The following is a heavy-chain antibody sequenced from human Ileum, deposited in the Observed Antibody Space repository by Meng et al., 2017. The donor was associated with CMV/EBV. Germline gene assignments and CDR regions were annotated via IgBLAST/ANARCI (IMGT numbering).Heavy chain of an antibody. J-gene: IGHJ4*02. Sequence: QVALVESGGGLVKPGGSLGLSCAASGLTFSDQYMSWIRQAPGKGLELISYISSSGDYTNYADSVRGRFTVSRDNAKNSLYLQLNSLRAEDTALYYCTTVHYYAINYWGQGTLVTVSS. CDR1: GLTFSDQY. CDR3: TTVHYYAINY. D-gene: IGHD1-26*01. V-gene: IGHV3-11*06. CDR2: ISSSGDYT.